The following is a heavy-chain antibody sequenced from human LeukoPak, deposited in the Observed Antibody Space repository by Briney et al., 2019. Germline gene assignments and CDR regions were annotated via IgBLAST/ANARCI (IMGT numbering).Heavy chain of an antibody. CDR1: GFTFSTYG. Sequence: GGSLRLSCAASGFTFSTYGMHWVRQAPGKGLEWVAFIRFDGNNKYYADSVKGRFTISRDNSKNTLYLQMNSLRAEDTAVFYCATLRYCSSSRCLYYFDHWGQGTLVTVSP. CDR3: ATLRYCSSSRCLYYFDH. CDR2: IRFDGNNK. V-gene: IGHV3-30*02. J-gene: IGHJ4*02. D-gene: IGHD2-2*01.